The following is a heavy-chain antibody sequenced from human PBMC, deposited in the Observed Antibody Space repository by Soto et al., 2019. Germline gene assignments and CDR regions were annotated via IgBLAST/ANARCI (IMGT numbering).Heavy chain of an antibody. Sequence: QVQLVESGGGLVKPGGSLRLSCAASGFTFSDYYMSWIRQAPGKGLEWVSYITSSGSTIYYADSVKGRFTSSSDNAKNSLNLQMNSLRAEDTAVYYCARFQAAARPYDYFDYWGQGTLVTVSS. J-gene: IGHJ4*02. CDR2: ITSSGSTI. V-gene: IGHV3-11*01. CDR3: ARFQAAARPYDYFDY. CDR1: GFTFSDYY. D-gene: IGHD2-8*01.